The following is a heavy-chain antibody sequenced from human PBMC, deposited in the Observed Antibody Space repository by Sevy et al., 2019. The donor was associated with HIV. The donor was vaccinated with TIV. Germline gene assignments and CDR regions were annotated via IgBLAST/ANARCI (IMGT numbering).Heavy chain of an antibody. CDR3: ARGGFPNYYDSSGSFGDAFDI. J-gene: IGHJ3*02. Sequence: GESLKISCKGSGYSFTSYWIGWVRQMPGKGLEWRGIIYPGDSDTRYSPSFQGQVTISAAKSISTAYLQWSSRKASDTAMYYCARGGFPNYYDSSGSFGDAFDIWGQGTMVTVSS. CDR2: IYPGDSDT. V-gene: IGHV5-51*01. D-gene: IGHD3-22*01. CDR1: GYSFTSYW.